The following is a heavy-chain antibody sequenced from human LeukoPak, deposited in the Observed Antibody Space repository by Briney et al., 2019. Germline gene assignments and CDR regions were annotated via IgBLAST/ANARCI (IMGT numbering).Heavy chain of an antibody. CDR1: GGSISSYY. CDR3: ARSSRYYDSSGYYYSLSFDY. D-gene: IGHD3-22*01. J-gene: IGHJ4*02. V-gene: IGHV4-4*09. CDR2: IYTSGST. Sequence: PSETLSLTCTVSGGSISSYYWSWIRQPPGKGLEWIGYIYTSGSTNYNPSLKSRVTISVDTSKNQFSLKLSSVTAADTAVYYCARSSRYYDSSGYYYSLSFDYWGQGTLVTVSS.